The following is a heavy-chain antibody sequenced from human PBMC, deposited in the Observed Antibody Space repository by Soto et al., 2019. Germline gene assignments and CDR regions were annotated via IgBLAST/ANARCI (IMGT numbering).Heavy chain of an antibody. J-gene: IGHJ4*02. Sequence: EVQLVESGGGLVQPGGSLSLSCAASGFPFSNYEINWVRQAPGKGLEWVSYISTSGDYTFYAESVRGRFTISRDNAKNSVYMQMNSLRAEDTAVYFCTRERYCSGDTCLNERFEYWGQGTLVTVSS. CDR2: ISTSGDYT. CDR3: TRERYCSGDTCLNERFEY. D-gene: IGHD2-15*01. CDR1: GFPFSNYE. V-gene: IGHV3-48*03.